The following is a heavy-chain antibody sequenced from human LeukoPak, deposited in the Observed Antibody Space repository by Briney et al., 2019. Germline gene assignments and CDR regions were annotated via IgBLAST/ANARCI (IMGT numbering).Heavy chain of an antibody. V-gene: IGHV1-2*02. CDR1: GYTFTGYY. CDR2: IYPNSGGT. D-gene: IGHD6-19*01. J-gene: IGHJ4*02. Sequence: ASVKVSCKASGYTFTGYYMHWVRQAPGQGLEWMGWIYPNSGGTNYAQKFQGRVAMTRDTSISTAYMELSRLRSDDTAVYYCAREGSGWLRPFDYWGQGTLVTVSS. CDR3: AREGSGWLRPFDY.